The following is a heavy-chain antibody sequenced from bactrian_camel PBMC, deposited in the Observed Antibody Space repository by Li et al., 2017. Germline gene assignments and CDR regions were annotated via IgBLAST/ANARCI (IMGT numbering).Heavy chain of an antibody. J-gene: IGHJ4*01. CDR1: GGASNYRC. CDR2: IETGGDI. D-gene: IGHD1*01. CDR3: GVGPRNRQSCGKYYANY. V-gene: IGHV3S26*01. Sequence: QLVESGGGSVEAGGSLTLSCAPSGGASNYRCMAWFRQALGKDREGVAGIETGGDIRYADSVKGRFTLSKDNAKNTLYLQMTSLKPEDTATYYCGVGPRNRQSCGKYYANYYGQGTQVTVS.